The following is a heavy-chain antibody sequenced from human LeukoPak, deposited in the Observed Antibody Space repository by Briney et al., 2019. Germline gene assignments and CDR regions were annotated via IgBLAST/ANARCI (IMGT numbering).Heavy chain of an antibody. J-gene: IGHJ3*02. V-gene: IGHV3-23*01. CDR3: AKDLVDYGNDGPGAFHI. D-gene: IGHD4-11*01. Sequence: GGSQRLSCAASGFTFSSYAMSWVRQAPGKGLEWVSAIRGSGGSTYYADSVRGRFTISRDNSKNTLYVHMNSLRAEDTAIYYCAKDLVDYGNDGPGAFHIWGQGTVVTVSS. CDR2: IRGSGGST. CDR1: GFTFSSYA.